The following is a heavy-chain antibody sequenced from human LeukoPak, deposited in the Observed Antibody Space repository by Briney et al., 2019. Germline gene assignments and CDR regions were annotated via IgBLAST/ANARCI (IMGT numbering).Heavy chain of an antibody. CDR3: ARGYDFWSGYPGGVDY. CDR2: IYSGGST. V-gene: IGHV3-53*01. J-gene: IGHJ4*02. Sequence: GGSLRLSCAASGFIVSSNYMSWVRQAPGKGLEWVSIIYSGGSTYYADSVKGRFTISRDNPKSTLYLQMSSLRAEDTALYYCARGYDFWSGYPGGVDYWGQGTLVTVSS. CDR1: GFIVSSNY. D-gene: IGHD3-3*01.